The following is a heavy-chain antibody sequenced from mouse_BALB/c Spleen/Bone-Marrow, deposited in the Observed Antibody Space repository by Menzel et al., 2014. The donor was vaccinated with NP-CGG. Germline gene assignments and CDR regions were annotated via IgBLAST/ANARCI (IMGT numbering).Heavy chain of an antibody. J-gene: IGHJ4*01. V-gene: IGHV5-4*02. D-gene: IGHD2-1*01. CDR2: INDGGSYT. Sequence: EVNVVDSGGGLVKPGGSLKLSCAVSGFTFSDYYMYWVRQNPEKRLEWVATINDGGSYTYYPDSVKGRFTISRDNAKNNLYPQMSSLKSEDTAMYYCARDGNFAMDYWGQGTSVTVSS. CDR1: GFTFSDYY. CDR3: ARDGNFAMDY.